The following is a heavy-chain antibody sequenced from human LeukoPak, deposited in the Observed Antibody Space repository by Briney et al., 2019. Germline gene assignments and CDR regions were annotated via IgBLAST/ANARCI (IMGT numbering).Heavy chain of an antibody. D-gene: IGHD1-1*01. V-gene: IGHV4-34*01. Sequence: SETLSLTCAVYGGSFSGYYWSWIRQPPGKGLEWIGEINHSGSTNYNPSLKSRVTISVDTSKNQFSLKLSSVTAADTAVYYCARNWRGYYYYYYMDVWGKGTTVTVSS. CDR1: GGSFSGYY. CDR2: INHSGST. J-gene: IGHJ6*03. CDR3: ARNWRGYYYYYYMDV.